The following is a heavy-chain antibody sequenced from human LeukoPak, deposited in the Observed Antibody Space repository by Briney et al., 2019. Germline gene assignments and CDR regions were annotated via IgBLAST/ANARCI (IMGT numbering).Heavy chain of an antibody. D-gene: IGHD2-15*01. J-gene: IGHJ3*02. CDR3: AKRQLKDIVVVVAATLGAFDI. V-gene: IGHV3-30*18. CDR1: GFTFSSYG. Sequence: PGGSLRLSCAASGFTFSSYGMHGVRQAPGKGLEWVAVISYDGSNKYCADSVKGRFTISIDNSKTTLYLQMNSRRAEDTAVYYCAKRQLKDIVVVVAATLGAFDIWGQGTMVTVSS. CDR2: ISYDGSNK.